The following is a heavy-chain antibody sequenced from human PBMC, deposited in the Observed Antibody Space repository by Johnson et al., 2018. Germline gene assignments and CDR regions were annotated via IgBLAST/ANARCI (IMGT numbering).Heavy chain of an antibody. CDR2: ISSDGSNG. CDR3: ARDLEAYYHYGMDV. CDR1: GFTFSSYN. Sequence: QVQLVESGGGVVQPGRSLRLSCAASGFTFSSYNIHWVRQAPGKVLEWVAVISSDGSNGYYADSVKGRFTISRDNSKNTLHVQMNSLRAEDTAVYYCARDLEAYYHYGMDVWGQGTTVTVSS. D-gene: IGHD3-3*01. J-gene: IGHJ6*02. V-gene: IGHV3-30-3*01.